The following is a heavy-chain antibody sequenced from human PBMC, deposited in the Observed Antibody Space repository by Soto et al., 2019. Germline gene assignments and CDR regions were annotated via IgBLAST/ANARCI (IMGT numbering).Heavy chain of an antibody. CDR3: VRDKTGARNWFDP. D-gene: IGHD1-26*01. CDR1: GGSINTFY. J-gene: IGHJ5*02. CDR2: IFSSGST. Sequence: PSETLSLTCTVSGGSINTFYWSWVRQPAGKGLEWIGRIFSSGSTSFNPSLESRVAMSVDTSKNQFSLKLSSVTAADTAVYYCVRDKTGARNWFDPWGQGTLVTVSS. V-gene: IGHV4-4*07.